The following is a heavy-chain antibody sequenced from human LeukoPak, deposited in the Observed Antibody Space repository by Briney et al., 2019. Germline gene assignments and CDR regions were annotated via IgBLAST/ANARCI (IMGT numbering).Heavy chain of an antibody. V-gene: IGHV4-30-2*01. CDR2: IYHSGST. CDR1: GGSISSGGYS. J-gene: IGHJ4*02. CDR3: AAEISGSYSHFDY. Sequence: SGTLSLTCAVSGGSISSGGYSWSWIRQPPGKGLEWIGYIYHSGSTYYNPSLKSRVTISVDRSKNQFSLKLSSVTAADTAVYYCAAEISGSYSHFDYWGQGTLVTVSS. D-gene: IGHD1-26*01.